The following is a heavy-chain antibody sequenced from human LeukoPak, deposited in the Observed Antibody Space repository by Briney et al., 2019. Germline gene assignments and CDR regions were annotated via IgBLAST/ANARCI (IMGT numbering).Heavy chain of an antibody. CDR3: ARDSEEVPAALNWFDP. Sequence: ASVKVSCKASGYTFTGYYMHWVRQAPGQGLEWMGRINPNSGGTNYAQKFQGRVTMTRDTSISTAYMELSRLRSDDTAVYYCARDSEEVPAALNWFDPWGQGTLVTVSS. V-gene: IGHV1-2*06. CDR2: INPNSGGT. CDR1: GYTFTGYY. D-gene: IGHD2-2*01. J-gene: IGHJ5*02.